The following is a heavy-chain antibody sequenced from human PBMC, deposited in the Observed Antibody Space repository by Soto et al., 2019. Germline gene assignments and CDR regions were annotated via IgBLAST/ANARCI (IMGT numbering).Heavy chain of an antibody. D-gene: IGHD3-16*02. J-gene: IGHJ3*01. CDR1: GFTLTTYC. CDR2: IKQDGSEE. Sequence: GGSLRLSCAASGFTLTTYCMTWVRQAPGKGLEWVANIKQDGSEEYYVDSVKGRFTISRDNAKNSLYLQMDSLRGEDTAVYFCARARTAETSLYRTVDVWGQGTMVTVSS. V-gene: IGHV3-7*01. CDR3: ARARTAETSLYRTVDV.